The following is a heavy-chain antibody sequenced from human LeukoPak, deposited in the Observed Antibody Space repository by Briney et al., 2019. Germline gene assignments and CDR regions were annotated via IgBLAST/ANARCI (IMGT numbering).Heavy chain of an antibody. CDR3: ARESPRIAAAGRHWFDP. Sequence: ASVKVSCKASGYTFTSYGISWVRQAPGQGLEWMGWINPNSGGTNYAQKIQGRVTMTRDTSISTAYMELSRLRSDDTAVYYCARESPRIAAAGRHWFDPWGQGTLVTVSS. CDR2: INPNSGGT. J-gene: IGHJ5*02. D-gene: IGHD6-13*01. V-gene: IGHV1-2*02. CDR1: GYTFTSYG.